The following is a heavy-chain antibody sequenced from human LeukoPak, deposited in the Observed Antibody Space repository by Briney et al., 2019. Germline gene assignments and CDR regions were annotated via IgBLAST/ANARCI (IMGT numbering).Heavy chain of an antibody. D-gene: IGHD3-9*01. V-gene: IGHV1-18*01. Sequence: ASVKVSCKASGYTFTNYGVTWARQAPGQGLEWMGWISAYSGNTNYAQKLQGRVTMTTDTSTSTAYMELRSLRSDDTALHYCARTGYYFDSPANYRYDYWGQGTLVTVSS. CDR1: GYTFTNYG. J-gene: IGHJ4*02. CDR2: ISAYSGNT. CDR3: ARTGYYFDSPANYRYDY.